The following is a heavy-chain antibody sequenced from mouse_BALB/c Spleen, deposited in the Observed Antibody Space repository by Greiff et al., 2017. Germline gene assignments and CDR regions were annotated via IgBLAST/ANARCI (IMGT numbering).Heavy chain of an antibody. J-gene: IGHJ2*01. CDR3: TRDRVGTGELGEGFDY. CDR2: ISSGGSYT. D-gene: IGHD4-1*01. CDR1: GFTFSSYT. V-gene: IGHV5-6-4*01. Sequence: DVQLVESGGGLVKPGGSLKLSCAASGFTFSSYTMSWVRQTPEKRLEWVATISSGGSYTYYPDSVKGRFTISRDNAKNTLYLQMSSLKSEDTAMYYCTRDRVGTGELGEGFDYWGQGTTLTVSS.